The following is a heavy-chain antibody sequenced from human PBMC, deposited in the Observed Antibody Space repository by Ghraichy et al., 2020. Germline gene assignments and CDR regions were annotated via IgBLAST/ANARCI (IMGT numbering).Heavy chain of an antibody. D-gene: IGHD4-23*01. J-gene: IGHJ6*02. CDR3: ARGSTVVRFFYYDGMDV. V-gene: IGHV3-48*02. Sequence: GGSLRLSCVGSGFTFSSYSMNWVRQSPGKGLEWVSYITSSSSFRSYADSVKGRFTISRDNAHNSLYLQMNSLREEDTAVYFCARGSTVVRFFYYDGMDVWGQGTTVTVS. CDR1: GFTFSSYS. CDR2: ITSSSSFR.